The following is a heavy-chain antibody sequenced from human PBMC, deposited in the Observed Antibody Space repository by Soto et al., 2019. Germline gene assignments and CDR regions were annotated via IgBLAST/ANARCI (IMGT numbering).Heavy chain of an antibody. CDR1: GFTFSNYW. CDR3: ANCCCKTIDD. V-gene: IGHV3-74*01. J-gene: IGHJ4*02. CDR2: LNSDGSGT. D-gene: IGHD2-21*02. Sequence: EVQLVESGGGLVQPGTSLRLSCAASGFTFSNYWMHWVRQAPGKGLVWVSRLNSDGSGTSYADSVKCRFTISRDNAKNTLDLKMNNSRAEDTAVYYCANCCCKTIDDWGQGTLVTVSS.